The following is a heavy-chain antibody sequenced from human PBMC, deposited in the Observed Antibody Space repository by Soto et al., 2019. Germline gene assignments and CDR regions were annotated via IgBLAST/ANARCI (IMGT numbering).Heavy chain of an antibody. J-gene: IGHJ4*02. CDR2: IYYSGSS. CDR3: AAATVTTTSLDY. D-gene: IGHD4-17*01. Sequence: WTWIRQQPGKGLEWIGFIYYSGSSYYSPSPKSRVAISLDTSKNQFSLKLSSVTAADTAVYYCAAATVTTTSLDYWGQGTLVTVSS. V-gene: IGHV4-31*02.